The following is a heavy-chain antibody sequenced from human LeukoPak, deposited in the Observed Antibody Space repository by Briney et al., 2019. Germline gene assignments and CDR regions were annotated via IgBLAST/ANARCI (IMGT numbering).Heavy chain of an antibody. CDR1: GFTFSSYA. Sequence: GGSLRLSCAASGFTFSSYAMHWVRQAPGKGLEWVAVISYDGSNKYYTDSVKGRFTISRDNSKNTLYLQMNSLRAEDTAVYYCARDQASVGFDFWGQGTLVTVSS. V-gene: IGHV3-30*14. D-gene: IGHD1-26*01. CDR2: ISYDGSNK. J-gene: IGHJ4*02. CDR3: ARDQASVGFDF.